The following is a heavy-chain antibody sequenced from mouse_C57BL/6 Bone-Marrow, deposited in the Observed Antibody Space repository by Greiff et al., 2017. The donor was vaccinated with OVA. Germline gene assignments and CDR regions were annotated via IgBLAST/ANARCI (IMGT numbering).Heavy chain of an antibody. CDR3: ASIYYDYDWFAY. Sequence: VQLKESGPGLVAPSQSLSITCTVSGFSLTSYGVDWVRQSPGTGLEWLGVIWGVGSTNYNSALKSRLSISKDNSKSHVFLKMNSLQTDDTAMYYCASIYYDYDWFAYWGQGTLVTVSA. CDR2: IWGVGST. V-gene: IGHV2-6*01. CDR1: GFSLTSYG. J-gene: IGHJ3*01. D-gene: IGHD2-4*01.